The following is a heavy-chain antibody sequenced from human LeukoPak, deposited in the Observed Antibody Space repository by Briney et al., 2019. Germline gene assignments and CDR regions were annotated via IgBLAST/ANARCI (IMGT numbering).Heavy chain of an antibody. D-gene: IGHD2-2*01. CDR2: IIPIFGTA. V-gene: IGHV1-69*13. Sequence: ASVKVSCKASGGTFSSYAISWVRQAPGQGLEWMGGIIPIFGTANYAQKFQGRVTITAVESTSTAYMELSSLRSEDTAVYYCARDYMVVPAAPGGHYYYYYYMDVWGKGTTVTVSS. CDR1: GGTFSSYA. CDR3: ARDYMVVPAAPGGHYYYYYYMDV. J-gene: IGHJ6*03.